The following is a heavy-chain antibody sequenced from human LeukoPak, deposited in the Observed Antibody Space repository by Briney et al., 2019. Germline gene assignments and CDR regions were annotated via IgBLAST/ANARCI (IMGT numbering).Heavy chain of an antibody. CDR3: ARLLITMVRGVIIHTLDY. CDR2: IYYSGST. CDR1: GGSISSYY. D-gene: IGHD3-10*01. Sequence: PSETLSLTCTVSGGSISSYYRSWIRQPPGKGLEWIGYIYYSGSTNYNPSLKSRVTISVDTSKNQFSLKLSSVTAADTAVYYCARLLITMVRGVIIHTLDYWGQGTLVTVSS. J-gene: IGHJ4*02. V-gene: IGHV4-59*01.